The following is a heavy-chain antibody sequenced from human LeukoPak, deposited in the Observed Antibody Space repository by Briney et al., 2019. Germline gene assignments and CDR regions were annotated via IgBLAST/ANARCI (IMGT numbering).Heavy chain of an antibody. CDR2: ISYDGSNK. Sequence: PGGSLRLSCAASGFTVSSNYMSWVRQAPGKGLEWVAVISYDGSNKYYADSVKGRFTISRDNSKNTLYLQMNSLRAEDTAVYYCAKDAYPTYYDILTGYFPSTFFDYWGQGTLATVSS. D-gene: IGHD3-9*01. V-gene: IGHV3-30*18. CDR3: AKDAYPTYYDILTGYFPSTFFDY. CDR1: GFTVSSNY. J-gene: IGHJ4*02.